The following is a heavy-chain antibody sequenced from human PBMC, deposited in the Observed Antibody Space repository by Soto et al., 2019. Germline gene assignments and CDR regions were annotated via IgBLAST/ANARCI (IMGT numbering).Heavy chain of an antibody. J-gene: IGHJ4*02. Sequence: GGSLRLSCVASGFTFRAYSMSWVRQAPGQGLEWVASITSSNTYIYYTRSVEGRFAISRDDAKNSLHLQMNTLRAEDTAVYYCVRDLLEGYGHARQPDYWGQGTLVTVSS. CDR3: VRDLLEGYGHARQPDY. CDR2: ITSSNTYI. CDR1: GFTFRAYS. V-gene: IGHV3-21*06. D-gene: IGHD2-15*01.